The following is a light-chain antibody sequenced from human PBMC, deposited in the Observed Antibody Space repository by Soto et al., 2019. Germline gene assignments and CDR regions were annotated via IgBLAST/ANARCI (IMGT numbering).Light chain of an antibody. V-gene: IGLV1-44*01. CDR1: SSNIGSNT. Sequence: QSVLTQPPSASGTPGQRVTISCSGSSSNIGSNTVNWYQQLPGTAPKLLIYSNNQRPSGVPDRFSGSKSGTSASLAISGLQSEDEADYYCAAWDDSLNGGVFGTWTKVTVL. CDR2: SNN. J-gene: IGLJ1*01. CDR3: AAWDDSLNGGV.